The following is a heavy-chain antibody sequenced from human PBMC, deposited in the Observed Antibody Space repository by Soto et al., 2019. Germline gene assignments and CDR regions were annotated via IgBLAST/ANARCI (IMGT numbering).Heavy chain of an antibody. CDR3: ARRGSGRYYDY. V-gene: IGHV3-23*01. CDR2: ISGSGGST. CDR1: GFTFSSFA. D-gene: IGHD1-26*01. Sequence: EVQLLESGGGLVQPGGSLRLSCAASGFTFSSFAMRWVRQAPVKGLEWVSAISGSGGSTYYADSVKGRFTIARDNSKNTLYLQMNSLRAEDPAVYDCARRGSGRYYDYWGQGTLVTVSS. J-gene: IGHJ4*02.